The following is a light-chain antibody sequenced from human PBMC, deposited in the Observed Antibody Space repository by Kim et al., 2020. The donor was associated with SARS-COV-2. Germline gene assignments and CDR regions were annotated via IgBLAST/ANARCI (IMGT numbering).Light chain of an antibody. CDR1: QALSSW. Sequence: SASVGDRVTITGRARQALSSWLAWYQQTPGNAPNLLVYVASTLQDGVPSRFSGSGSGTDFTLIISGLQAEDFATYYCQQTNSFPYTFGQGTKLEIK. V-gene: IGKV1-12*01. CDR2: VAS. J-gene: IGKJ2*01. CDR3: QQTNSFPYT.